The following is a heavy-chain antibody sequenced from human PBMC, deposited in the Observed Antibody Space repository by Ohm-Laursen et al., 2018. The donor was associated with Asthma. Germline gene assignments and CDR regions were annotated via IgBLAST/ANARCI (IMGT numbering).Heavy chain of an antibody. D-gene: IGHD3-3*01. CDR3: ARGPRITIFGVADS. J-gene: IGHJ5*02. CDR1: GYTFTSYD. CDR2: MNPNSGNT. V-gene: IGHV1-8*01. Sequence: ASVKVSCKASGYTFTSYDINWVRQATGQGLEWMGWMNPNSGNTGYAQKFQGRVTMTRNTSISTAYMELSSLRSEDTAVYYCARGPRITIFGVADSWGQGTLVTVSS.